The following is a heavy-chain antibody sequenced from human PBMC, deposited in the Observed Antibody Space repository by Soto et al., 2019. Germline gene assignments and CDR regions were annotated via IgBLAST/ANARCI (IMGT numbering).Heavy chain of an antibody. CDR3: YYYGMDV. CDR1: GGSISSSSYY. V-gene: IGHV4-39*01. Sequence: TLSLTCTASGGSISSSSYYWGWIRQPPGKGLEWIGSIYYSGSTYYNPSLKSRVTISVDTSKNQFSLKLSSVTAADTAVYYCYYYGMDVWGQGTTVTVSS. J-gene: IGHJ6*02. CDR2: IYYSGST.